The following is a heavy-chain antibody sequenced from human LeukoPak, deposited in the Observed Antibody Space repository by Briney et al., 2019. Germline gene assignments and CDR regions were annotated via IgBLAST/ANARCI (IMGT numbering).Heavy chain of an antibody. Sequence: ASVKVSCKASGYTFISYAMHWVRQAPGQRLEWMGWINAGNGNTKYSQKFQGRVTITRDTSASTAYMELSSLRSEDTAVYYCASNYYDSSGRLHYFDYWGQGTLVTVSS. D-gene: IGHD3-22*01. J-gene: IGHJ4*02. V-gene: IGHV1-3*01. CDR1: GYTFISYA. CDR3: ASNYYDSSGRLHYFDY. CDR2: INAGNGNT.